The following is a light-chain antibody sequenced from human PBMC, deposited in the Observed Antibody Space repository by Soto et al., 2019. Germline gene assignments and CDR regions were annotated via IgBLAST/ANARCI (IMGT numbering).Light chain of an antibody. Sequence: DIQMTQSPSSLSASGGDRVTITCRESQRISTYLNWYQQIPGKAPKLLIYAASNLQSGVPSRFSGGGSGTDFPLTISSLQPDDFATYFCQQGYSSPRAFGQVTKLEIK. V-gene: IGKV1-39*01. CDR1: QRISTY. CDR2: AAS. J-gene: IGKJ2*01. CDR3: QQGYSSPRA.